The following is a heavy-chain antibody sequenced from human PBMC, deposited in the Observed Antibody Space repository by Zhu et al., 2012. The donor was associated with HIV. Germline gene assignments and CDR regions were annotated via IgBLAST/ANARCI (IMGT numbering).Heavy chain of an antibody. CDR1: DGSIRSHY. CDR3: ARSRQRWLQYYHYGMDV. Sequence: QVQLQESGPGLVKPSETLSLTCTVSDGSIRSHYWSWIRQPPGKGLEWIGDIHHSGSTNYNPSLKSRVTISVDTSKNQFSLKVRSVTAADTAVYYCARSRQRWLQYYHYGMDVWGQGTTVTVFS. J-gene: IGHJ6*02. D-gene: IGHD5-24*01. CDR2: IHHSGST. V-gene: IGHV4-59*11.